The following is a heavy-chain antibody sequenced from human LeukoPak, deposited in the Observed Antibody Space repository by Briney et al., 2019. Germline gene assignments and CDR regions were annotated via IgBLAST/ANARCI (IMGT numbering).Heavy chain of an antibody. D-gene: IGHD2-2*01. CDR3: ARRYCSSTSCLLSWFDP. V-gene: IGHV4-39*01. CDR1: GGSISSSSYY. CDR2: IYYSGST. J-gene: IGHJ5*02. Sequence: SETLSLTCTVSGGSISSSSYYWGWIRQPPGKGLEWIGSIYYSGSTYYNPSLKSRVTVSVDTSKNQFSLKLSSVTAADTAVYYCARRYCSSTSCLLSWFDPWGQGTLVTVSS.